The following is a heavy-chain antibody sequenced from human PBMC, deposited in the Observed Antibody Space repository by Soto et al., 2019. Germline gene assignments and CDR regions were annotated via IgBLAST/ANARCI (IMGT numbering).Heavy chain of an antibody. J-gene: IGHJ6*02. Sequence: SETLSLTCTASGGSISSYYWSWIRQPPGKGLEWIGYIYYSGSTNYNPSLKSRVTISVDTSKNQFSLKLSSVTAADTAVYYCASGELGYCSSTSCYGSYYYYGMDVWGQGTTVTVSS. CDR1: GGSISSYY. D-gene: IGHD2-2*01. V-gene: IGHV4-59*01. CDR2: IYYSGST. CDR3: ASGELGYCSSTSCYGSYYYYGMDV.